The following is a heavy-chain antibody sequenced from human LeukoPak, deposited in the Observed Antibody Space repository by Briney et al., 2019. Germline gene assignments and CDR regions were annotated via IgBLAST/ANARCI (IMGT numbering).Heavy chain of an antibody. CDR1: GYTFTGYY. CDR2: INPNSGGT. Sequence: ASVKVSCKASGYTFTGYYMHWVRQAPGQGLGWMGRINPNSGGTNYAQKFQGRVTMTKYTSMSTAYMELSRLRSDDTAVCSCARVTGYMIEDYFAYWGQGTLVTVSS. V-gene: IGHV1-2*06. D-gene: IGHD3-22*01. CDR3: ARVTGYMIEDYFAY. J-gene: IGHJ4*02.